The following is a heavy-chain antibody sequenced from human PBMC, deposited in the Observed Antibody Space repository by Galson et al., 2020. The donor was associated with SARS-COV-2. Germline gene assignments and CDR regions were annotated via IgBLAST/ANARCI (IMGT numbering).Heavy chain of an antibody. J-gene: IGHJ6*02. CDR3: ARGEFFEFNYYGMDV. D-gene: IGHD3-3*01. CDR2: IYTSGNT. CDR1: GASIRSGRYP. V-gene: IGHV4-61*02. Sequence: SETLSLTCTVSGASIRSGRYPWSWIRQPAGKGLESIGRIYTSGNTNYNPSLKSRVTISLDTSKNQFSLRLRSVTAADTAVYYCARGEFFEFNYYGMDVWGQGTTVTGSS.